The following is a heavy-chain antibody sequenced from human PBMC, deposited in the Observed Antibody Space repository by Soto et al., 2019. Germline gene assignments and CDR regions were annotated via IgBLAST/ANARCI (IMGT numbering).Heavy chain of an antibody. Sequence: QVQLVQSGADVKKPGASVKVSCKASGYTITNYGITWVRQAPGQGLEWMGWISGYTGKTNYAQNFRGRVTMTTDTSTSTGYMELRNLRSDDTAVYFCARDPYYSDDGLAGHFDYWGQGTLVTVSS. J-gene: IGHJ4*02. V-gene: IGHV1-18*04. CDR2: ISGYTGKT. CDR1: GYTITNYG. CDR3: ARDPYYSDDGLAGHFDY. D-gene: IGHD3-22*01.